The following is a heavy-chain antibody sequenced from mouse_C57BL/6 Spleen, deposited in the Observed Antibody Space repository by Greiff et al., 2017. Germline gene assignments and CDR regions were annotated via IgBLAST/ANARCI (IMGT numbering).Heavy chain of an antibody. Sequence: EVMLVESGGGLVKPGGSLKLSCAASGFTFSSYAMSWVRQTPEKRLEWVATISDGGSYTHYPDNVKGRITISRDNAKNNLYLQMSHLKSEDSAMYYCARDYYGSSYRYYFGCWGQGTTLTVAS. CDR3: ARDYYGSSYRYYFGC. V-gene: IGHV5-4*01. J-gene: IGHJ2*01. D-gene: IGHD1-1*01. CDR2: ISDGGSYT. CDR1: GFTFSSYA.